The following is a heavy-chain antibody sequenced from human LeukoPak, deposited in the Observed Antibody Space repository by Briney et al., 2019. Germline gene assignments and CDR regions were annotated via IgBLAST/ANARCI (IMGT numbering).Heavy chain of an antibody. CDR2: INHSGST. CDR1: GGSFSGYS. CDR3: ARTREEIDY. D-gene: IGHD5-24*01. Sequence: PSETLSLTCAVYGGSFSGYSWSWIRQFPGKELEWIGEINHSGSTNYNPSLKSRVTISVDTSKNRFSLKLSSVTAADTAVYYCARTREEIDYWGQGTLVTVSS. J-gene: IGHJ4*02. V-gene: IGHV4-34*01.